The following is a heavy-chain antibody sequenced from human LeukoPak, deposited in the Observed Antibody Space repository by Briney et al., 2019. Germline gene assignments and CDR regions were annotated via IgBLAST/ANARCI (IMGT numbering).Heavy chain of an antibody. J-gene: IGHJ3*02. V-gene: IGHV3-7*01. Sequence: GRSLRLSCAASEFTFSTFWMSWVRKAPGKGWEWVANIKADGGVNTYVDSVEGRFSISRDNGRSSLYLQMNSLRAEDTAVYYCVRDSDYQRNSGGLYAHYDALDIWGHGTMVTVSS. CDR2: IKADGGVN. CDR3: VRDSDYQRNSGGLYAHYDALDI. D-gene: IGHD2-21*01. CDR1: EFTFSTFW.